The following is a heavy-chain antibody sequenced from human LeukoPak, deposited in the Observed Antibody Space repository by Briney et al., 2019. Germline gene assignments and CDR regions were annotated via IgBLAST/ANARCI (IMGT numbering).Heavy chain of an antibody. D-gene: IGHD6-13*01. CDR3: AKGHSGSSWMMTFDY. J-gene: IGHJ4*02. CDR2: ISGSGGST. CDR1: GFTFSSYA. Sequence: PGGSLRLSCVGSGFTFSSYAMSWVRQAPGKGLEWVSAISGSGGSTYYADSVKGRFTISRDNSKNTLYLQMNSLRAEDTAVYYCAKGHSGSSWMMTFDYWGQGTLVTVSS. V-gene: IGHV3-23*01.